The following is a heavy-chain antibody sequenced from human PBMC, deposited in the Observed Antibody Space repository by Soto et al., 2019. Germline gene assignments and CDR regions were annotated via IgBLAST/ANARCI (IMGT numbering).Heavy chain of an antibody. V-gene: IGHV3-64*02. CDR2: ISSNGGST. J-gene: IGHJ2*01. Sequence: EVQLVESGEGLVQPGGSLRLSCAASGFTFSSYAMHWVRQAPGKGLEYVSAISSNGGSTYYADSVKGRFTISRDNSKNTLYLQMGSLRAEDMAVYYCARAGPPIWWELRRDWYFDLWGRGTLVTVSS. CDR3: ARAGPPIWWELRRDWYFDL. CDR1: GFTFSSYA. D-gene: IGHD1-26*01.